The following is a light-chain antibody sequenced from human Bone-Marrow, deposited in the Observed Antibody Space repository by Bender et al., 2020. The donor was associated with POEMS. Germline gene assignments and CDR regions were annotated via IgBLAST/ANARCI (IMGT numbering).Light chain of an antibody. CDR1: GSDVGTYGL. Sequence: QSALTQPASVSGSPGQSITISCTGTGSDVGTYGLVSWYQQYPGKAPQLIIYYVNNRPSGVSNRFSGSKSGNTASLTISGLQAEDEADYYCSSYTTSSTVVFGGGTRLTVV. V-gene: IGLV2-14*02. CDR3: SSYTTSSTVV. J-gene: IGLJ2*01. CDR2: YVN.